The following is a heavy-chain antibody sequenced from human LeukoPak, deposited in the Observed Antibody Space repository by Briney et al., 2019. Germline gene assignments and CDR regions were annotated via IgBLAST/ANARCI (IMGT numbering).Heavy chain of an antibody. CDR2: ISGSGGST. J-gene: IGHJ6*03. V-gene: IGHV3-23*01. D-gene: IGHD6-6*01. Sequence: PGGSLRLSCAASGFTFSSYAMSWVRQAPGKGLEWVSAISGSGGSTYYADSVKGRFTISRDNSKNTLYLQMNSLRAEDTAVYYCAKSGRPAFYYYYMDVWGKGTTVTVSS. CDR3: AKSGRPAFYYYYMDV. CDR1: GFTFSSYA.